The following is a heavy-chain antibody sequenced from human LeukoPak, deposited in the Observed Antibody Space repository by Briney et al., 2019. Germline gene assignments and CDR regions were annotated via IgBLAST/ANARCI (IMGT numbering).Heavy chain of an antibody. J-gene: IGHJ5*02. CDR2: INHSGST. CDR3: AREVVVVPAAPRENWFDP. Sequence: SETLSLTCTVSGYSISSGHFWSWIRQPPGKGLEWIGEINHSGSTNYNPSLKSRVTISVDTSKNQFSLKLSSVTAADTAVYYCAREVVVVPAAPRENWFDPWGQGTLVTVSS. D-gene: IGHD2-2*01. V-gene: IGHV4-38-2*02. CDR1: GYSISSGHF.